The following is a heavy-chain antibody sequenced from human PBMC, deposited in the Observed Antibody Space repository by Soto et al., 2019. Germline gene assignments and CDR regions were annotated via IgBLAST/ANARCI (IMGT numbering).Heavy chain of an antibody. J-gene: IGHJ6*03. Sequence: EVQLVESGGGLVQPGGSLRLSCAASGFTISGYAMNWVRQAPGRGLEWVSYISSSSTNIHYADSVRGRFTISRDNAKNSLYLQMNSLRDEDTAVYRCARDLSWGSKWYYYMDVWGKGTPVTVSS. CDR2: ISSSSTNI. CDR3: ARDLSWGSKWYYYMDV. V-gene: IGHV3-48*02. D-gene: IGHD3-16*01. CDR1: GFTISGYA.